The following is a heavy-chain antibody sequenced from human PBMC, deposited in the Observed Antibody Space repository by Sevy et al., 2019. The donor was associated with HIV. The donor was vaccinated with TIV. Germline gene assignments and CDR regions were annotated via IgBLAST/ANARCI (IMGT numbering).Heavy chain of an antibody. CDR2: IWYDGSNK. CDR3: AGDRAVLVGAATHTDAFDI. Sequence: GGSLRLSCAASGFTFSSYGMHWVRQAPGKGLEWVAVIWYDGSNKYYADSVKGRFTISRDNSKNTLYLQMNSLRAEDTAVYYCAGDRAVLVGAATHTDAFDIWGQGTMVTVSS. D-gene: IGHD2-15*01. V-gene: IGHV3-33*01. J-gene: IGHJ3*02. CDR1: GFTFSSYG.